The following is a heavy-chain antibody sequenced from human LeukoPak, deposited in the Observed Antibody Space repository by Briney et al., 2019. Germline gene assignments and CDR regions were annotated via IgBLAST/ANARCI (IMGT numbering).Heavy chain of an antibody. CDR2: FYSGGDT. J-gene: IGHJ6*02. CDR3: ARDQDRSSSWYYYYYGMDV. CDR1: GFTVSSNH. V-gene: IGHV3-53*01. Sequence: GGSLRLSCAVSGFTVSSNHMSWVRQAPGKGLEWVSVFYSGGDTHYADSVKGRFTISRDNSKNTLYLQMNSLRAEDTAVYYCARDQDRSSSWYYYYYGMDVWGQGTTVTVSS. D-gene: IGHD6-13*01.